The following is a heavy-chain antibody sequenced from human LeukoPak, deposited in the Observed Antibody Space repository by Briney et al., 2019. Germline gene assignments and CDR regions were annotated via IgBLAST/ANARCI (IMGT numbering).Heavy chain of an antibody. Sequence: GGSLRLSCAASGFTFSSLGMSWVRRAPGKGLEWVANVNQGGTEKYYVDSVKGRFTISRDNAKNSLFLQMNSLRAEDTAVYYCAREVTPYYWGQGTLVTVSS. J-gene: IGHJ4*02. CDR3: AREVTPYY. V-gene: IGHV3-7*01. D-gene: IGHD4-23*01. CDR2: VNQGGTEK. CDR1: GFTFSSLG.